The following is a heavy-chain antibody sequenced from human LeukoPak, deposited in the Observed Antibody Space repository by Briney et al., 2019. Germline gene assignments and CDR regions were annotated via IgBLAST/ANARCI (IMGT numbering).Heavy chain of an antibody. D-gene: IGHD3-3*01. J-gene: IGHJ4*02. CDR3: AKTASSKLDFWSGYFGY. Sequence: GGSLRLSCAASGFTFSSYSMNWVRQAPGKGLEWVSGISGIGGSTYYADSVKGRFTISRDNSKNTLYLQMNSLRAEDTAVYYCAKTASSKLDFWSGYFGYWGQGTLVTVSS. CDR2: ISGIGGST. CDR1: GFTFSSYS. V-gene: IGHV3-23*01.